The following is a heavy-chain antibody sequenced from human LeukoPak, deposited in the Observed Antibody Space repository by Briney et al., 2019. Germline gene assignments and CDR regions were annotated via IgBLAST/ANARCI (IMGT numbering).Heavy chain of an antibody. J-gene: IGHJ2*01. D-gene: IGHD5-18*01. V-gene: IGHV1-2*02. Sequence: GASVKVSCKASGYTFTGYYMHWVRQAPGQGLEWMGWINPNSGGTNYAQKFQGRVTMTRDTSISTAYMELSRLRSDDTAVYYCARLPGYSYGYNYWYFDLWGRGTLVTVSS. CDR1: GYTFTGYY. CDR3: ARLPGYSYGYNYWYFDL. CDR2: INPNSGGT.